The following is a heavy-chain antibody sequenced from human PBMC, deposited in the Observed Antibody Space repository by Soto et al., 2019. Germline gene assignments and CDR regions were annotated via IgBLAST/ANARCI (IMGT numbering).Heavy chain of an antibody. CDR1: GYTFFSNG. CDR2: ISPYNGNT. D-gene: IGHD3-10*01. Sequence: ASVKVSCKASGYTFFSNGISWVRQAPGQGLEWMGWISPYNGNTDYAQNFQGRVTMTTDTSTTTDYMELRSLRFDDTAVYYCAREGARLWYFDPWGQGTLVTVSS. CDR3: AREGARLWYFDP. J-gene: IGHJ5*02. V-gene: IGHV1-18*04.